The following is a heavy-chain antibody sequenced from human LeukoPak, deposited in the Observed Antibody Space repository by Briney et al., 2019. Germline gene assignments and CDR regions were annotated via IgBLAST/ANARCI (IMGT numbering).Heavy chain of an antibody. Sequence: LRLSCAASGFTFSDYYMSWIRQPPGKGLEWIGSIYYSGSTYYNPSLKSRVTISVDTSKNQFSLKLSSVTAADTAVYYCASGRGRTSNVWGQGTTVTVSS. CDR3: ASGRGRTSNV. CDR1: GFTFSDYY. V-gene: IGHV4-38-2*01. CDR2: IYYSGST. J-gene: IGHJ6*02.